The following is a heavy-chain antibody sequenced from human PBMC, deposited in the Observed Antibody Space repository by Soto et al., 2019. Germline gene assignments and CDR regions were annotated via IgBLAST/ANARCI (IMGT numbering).Heavy chain of an antibody. J-gene: IGHJ4*02. CDR1: GFTFSSYE. Sequence: EVQLVESGGGLVQPGGSLRLSCAASGFTFSSYEMNWVRQAPGKGLEWVSYISSSGSTIYYADSVKGRFTISRDNAKNSLYLQMNSLRAEDTAVYYCARDGGDAHISYFDYWGQGTLVTVSS. CDR3: ARDGGDAHISYFDY. CDR2: ISSSGSTI. V-gene: IGHV3-48*03. D-gene: IGHD2-2*01.